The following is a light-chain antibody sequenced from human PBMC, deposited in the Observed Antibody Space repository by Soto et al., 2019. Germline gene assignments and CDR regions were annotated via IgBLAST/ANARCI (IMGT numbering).Light chain of an antibody. CDR1: QSIDTF. CDR2: AAS. CDR3: QQNYNTWT. J-gene: IGKJ1*01. Sequence: IQMTQSPSTPSASVGDRVTISCRASQSIDTFLNWFQQKPGKAPKLLIYAASSLQSGVPSRFSGSGSGTDFTLTIRSLQPEDFATYYCQQNYNTWTFGQGTKVDIK. V-gene: IGKV1-39*01.